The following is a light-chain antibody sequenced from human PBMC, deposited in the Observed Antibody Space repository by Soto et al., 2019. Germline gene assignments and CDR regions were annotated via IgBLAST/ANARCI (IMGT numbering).Light chain of an antibody. J-gene: IGLJ1*01. V-gene: IGLV2-8*01. CDR3: SSFAGSNNFPDV. CDR2: EIN. CDR1: SSDVGAYDY. Sequence: QSALTQPPSASGSTGQSVTISCTGTSSDVGAYDYVSWYQQHPGKAPKLMIYEINKRPSGVPDRFSGSKSGNTASLTVSGLQAEDEADYCCSSFAGSNNFPDVFGTGTKLTVL.